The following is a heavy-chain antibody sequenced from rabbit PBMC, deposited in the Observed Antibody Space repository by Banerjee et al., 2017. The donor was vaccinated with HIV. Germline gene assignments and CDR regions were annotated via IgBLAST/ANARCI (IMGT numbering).Heavy chain of an antibody. CDR3: ARLGNTFYTPFNL. CDR1: GFSFSNRYV. Sequence: QEQLEESGGGLVKPEGSLTLTCKASGFSFSNRYVMCWVRQAPGKGLELIACIYTSSGITYYASWARGRFTISKTSSTTVTLQMTSLTAADTATYFCARLGNTFYTPFNLWGPGTLVTVS. CDR2: IYTSSGIT. J-gene: IGHJ4*01. D-gene: IGHD8-1*01. V-gene: IGHV1S45*01.